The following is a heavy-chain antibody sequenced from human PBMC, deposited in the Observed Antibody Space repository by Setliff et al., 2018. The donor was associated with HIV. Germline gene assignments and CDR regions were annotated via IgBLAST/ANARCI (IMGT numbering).Heavy chain of an antibody. CDR3: AREHRTTWSYLDF. V-gene: IGHV1-18*01. Sequence: ASVKVSCKASGYTFSDYDVAWVRQAPGQGLEWMGWISGYSGHTSYAQKFQGRVTMTTDTSTSTAYMELRNLRSDDTALYFCAREHRTTWSYLDFWGQGTLVTVSS. CDR2: ISGYSGHT. J-gene: IGHJ4*02. D-gene: IGHD6-13*01. CDR1: GYTFSDYD.